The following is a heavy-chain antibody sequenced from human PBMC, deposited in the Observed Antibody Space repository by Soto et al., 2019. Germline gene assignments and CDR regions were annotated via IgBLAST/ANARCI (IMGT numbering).Heavy chain of an antibody. D-gene: IGHD3-9*01. Sequence: QVQLVQSGAEVKKPGASVKVSCKASGYTFTSYGISWVRQAPGQGLEWMGWISAYNGNTNYAQKLQGRVTMTTDASTSTAYMELRSLRPDDTAVYYCAAFTEDYDILTGYFPTNWFDPWGQGTLVTVSS. CDR3: AAFTEDYDILTGYFPTNWFDP. CDR1: GYTFTSYG. J-gene: IGHJ5*02. V-gene: IGHV1-18*01. CDR2: ISAYNGNT.